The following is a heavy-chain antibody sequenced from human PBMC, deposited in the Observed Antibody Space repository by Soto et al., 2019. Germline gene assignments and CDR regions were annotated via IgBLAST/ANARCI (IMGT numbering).Heavy chain of an antibody. V-gene: IGHV1-18*01. CDR1: GYTFTSYG. J-gene: IGHJ3*02. CDR2: ISAYNGNT. Sequence: ASVKVSCKASGYTFTSYGISWVRQAPGQGLEWMGWISAYNGNTNYAQKLQGRVTMTTDTSTSTAYMGLRGLRSDDTAVYYCARGATKYYYDSSGSPDAFDIWGQGTMVTVSS. CDR3: ARGATKYYYDSSGSPDAFDI. D-gene: IGHD3-22*01.